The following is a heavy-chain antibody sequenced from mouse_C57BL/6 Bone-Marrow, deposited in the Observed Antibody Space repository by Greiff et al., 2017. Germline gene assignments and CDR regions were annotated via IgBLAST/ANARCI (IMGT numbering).Heavy chain of an antibody. CDR1: GFSLTSYG. D-gene: IGHD2-3*01. Sequence: VQLQQSGPGLVQPSQSLSITCTVSGFSLTSYGVHWVRQSPGKGLEWLGVIWSGGSTDYNEAFISRLSISKDNSKSQVFCKMNSLQAEDTAIYXCARMMVTSYDFDDWGQGTTLTVSS. CDR2: IWSGGST. J-gene: IGHJ2*01. V-gene: IGHV2-2*01. CDR3: ARMMVTSYDFDD.